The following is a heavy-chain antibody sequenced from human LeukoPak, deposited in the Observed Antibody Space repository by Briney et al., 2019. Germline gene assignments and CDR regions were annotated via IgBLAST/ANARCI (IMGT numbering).Heavy chain of an antibody. CDR3: ARAGYYYDSSGYPVGFDP. CDR2: IYTSGST. Sequence: SETLSLTCTVSGGSISSYYWSWIRQPAGKGLGWIGRIYTSGSTNYNPSLKSRVTMSVDTSKNQFSLKLSSVTAADTAVYYCARAGYYYDSSGYPVGFDPWGQGTLVTVSS. CDR1: GGSISSYY. J-gene: IGHJ5*02. V-gene: IGHV4-4*07. D-gene: IGHD3-22*01.